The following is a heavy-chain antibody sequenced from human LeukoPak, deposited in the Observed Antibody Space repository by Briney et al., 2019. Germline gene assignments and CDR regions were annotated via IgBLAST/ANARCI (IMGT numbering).Heavy chain of an antibody. CDR1: GYTFTSYG. J-gene: IGHJ4*02. CDR3: ARDENYGIFFNVDY. Sequence: ASVKVSCKASGYTFTSYGISWVRQAPGQGLEWMGWISAYNGNTNYAQKLQGRVTMTTDTSTSTAYMELRSLRLDDMAVYYCARDENYGIFFNVDYWGQGTLVTVSS. CDR2: ISAYNGNT. D-gene: IGHD4-17*01. V-gene: IGHV1-18*03.